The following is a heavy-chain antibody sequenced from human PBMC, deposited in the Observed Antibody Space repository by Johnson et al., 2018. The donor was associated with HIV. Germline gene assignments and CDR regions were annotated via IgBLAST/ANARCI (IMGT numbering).Heavy chain of an antibody. J-gene: IGHJ3*02. CDR2: IYSGGST. CDR3: AKDREYSGYDWYDAFDI. CDR1: GFTVSSNY. D-gene: IGHD5-12*01. V-gene: IGHV3-66*01. Sequence: EVQVVESGGGLVQPGGSLRLSCAASGFTVSSNYMSWVRQAPGKGLEWVSVIYSGGSTYYADSVKGRFTISRDNSKNTLYLQMNSLRAEDTAVYYCAKDREYSGYDWYDAFDIWGQGTMVTVSS.